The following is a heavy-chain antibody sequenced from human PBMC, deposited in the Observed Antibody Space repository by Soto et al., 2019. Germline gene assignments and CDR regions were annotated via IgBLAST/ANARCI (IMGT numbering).Heavy chain of an antibody. CDR2: ISYDGSNK. Sequence: QVQLVESGGGVVQPGRSLRLSCAASGFTFSSDAMHWVRQAPGKGLEWVAVISYDGSNKYYADTVKGRFTISRDNSKNTLYLQMNSLRAEDTAVYYCARDLDYWGQGTLVTVSS. CDR1: GFTFSSDA. J-gene: IGHJ4*02. V-gene: IGHV3-30-3*01. CDR3: ARDLDY.